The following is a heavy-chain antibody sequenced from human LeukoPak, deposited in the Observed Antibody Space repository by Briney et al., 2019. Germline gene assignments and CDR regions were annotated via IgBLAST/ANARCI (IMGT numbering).Heavy chain of an antibody. D-gene: IGHD3-10*01. CDR1: GGSFSGYY. V-gene: IGHV4-34*01. CDR2: INHSGSI. J-gene: IGHJ4*02. CDR3: ARDQDYGSGRFDY. Sequence: SETLSLTCAVYGGSFSGYYWSWIRQPPGKGREWIGEINHSGSINYNPSLKSRVTISVDTSKNQFSLKLSSVTAADTAVYYCARDQDYGSGRFDYWGQGTLVTVSS.